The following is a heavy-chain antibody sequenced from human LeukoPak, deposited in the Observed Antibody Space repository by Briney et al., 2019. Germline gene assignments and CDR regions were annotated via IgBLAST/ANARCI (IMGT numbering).Heavy chain of an antibody. J-gene: IGHJ4*02. D-gene: IGHD5-18*01. CDR2: INSDGSSI. Sequence: GGSLRLSCAASGFTFSSHWMHWVRQAPGKGLVWVSRINSDGSSISYADSVKGRFTISRDDAKSTLYLQVNSLRAEDTAVYFCARGGSDTAMAHDYWGQGTLVTVSS. V-gene: IGHV3-74*01. CDR1: GFTFSSHW. CDR3: ARGGSDTAMAHDY.